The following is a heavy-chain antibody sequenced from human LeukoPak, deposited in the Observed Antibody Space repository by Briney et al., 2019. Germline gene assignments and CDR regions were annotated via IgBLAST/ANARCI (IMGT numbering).Heavy chain of an antibody. Sequence: ASVKVSCKASGGTFSSYAISWVRQAPGQGLEWMGRIIPILGIANYAQKFQGRVTITADKSTSTAYMELSSLRSEDTAVYYCARGRGVTAMVSYYYYGMDVWGQGTTVTVSS. CDR2: IIPILGIA. V-gene: IGHV1-69*04. CDR1: GGTFSSYA. CDR3: ARGRGVTAMVSYYYYGMDV. D-gene: IGHD5-18*01. J-gene: IGHJ6*02.